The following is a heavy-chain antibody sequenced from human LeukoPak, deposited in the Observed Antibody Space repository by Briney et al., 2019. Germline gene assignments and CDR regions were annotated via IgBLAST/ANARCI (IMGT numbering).Heavy chain of an antibody. CDR1: VYTFTGYY. CDR3: ARLTGDRNWFDP. D-gene: IGHD7-27*01. CDR2: INPNSGGT. J-gene: IGHJ5*02. V-gene: IGHV1-2*02. Sequence: ASVKVSCKASVYTFTGYYLHWVRQAPGQGLEWMGWINPNSGGTNYAQKFQGRVTMTRDTSISTAYMELSRLRSDDTAVYYCARLTGDRNWFDPWGQGTLVTVSS.